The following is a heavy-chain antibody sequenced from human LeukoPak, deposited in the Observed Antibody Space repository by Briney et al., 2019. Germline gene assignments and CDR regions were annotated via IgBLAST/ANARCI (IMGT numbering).Heavy chain of an antibody. CDR1: GGTFSSYA. CDR2: IIPIFGTA. D-gene: IGHD1-26*01. V-gene: IGHV1-69*13. CDR3: ARVGATINDY. Sequence: EASVTVSCKASGGTFSSYAISWVRQAPGQGLEWMGGIIPIFGTANYAQKFQGRVTITADESTSTAYMELSSLRSEDTAVYYCARVGATINDYWGQGTLVTVSS. J-gene: IGHJ4*02.